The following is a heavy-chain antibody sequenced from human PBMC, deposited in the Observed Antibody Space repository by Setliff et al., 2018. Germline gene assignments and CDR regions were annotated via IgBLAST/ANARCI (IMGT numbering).Heavy chain of an antibody. V-gene: IGHV5-51*01. CDR2: IYPDDSDT. CDR1: GYSFTNYW. D-gene: IGHD5-12*01. CDR3: ATVATNTANYDY. Sequence: GESLKISCKGSGYSFTNYWTGWVRQMPGEGLEWMGIIYPDDSDTRYSPSYQGHVTISADKSISTAYLQWTSLKASDTAMYYCATVATNTANYDYWGQGTLVTVSS. J-gene: IGHJ4*02.